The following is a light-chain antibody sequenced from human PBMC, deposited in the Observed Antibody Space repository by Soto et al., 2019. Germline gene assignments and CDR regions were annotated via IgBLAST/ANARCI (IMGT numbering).Light chain of an antibody. V-gene: IGLV1-44*01. CDR3: AAWDDSLNGLYV. Sequence: QLVLTQPPSASATPGQRVTISCSGSRSNIGSHTVNWYQQLPGTAPKLLISTNTQRPSGVPDRFSGSKSGTSASLAISGLQSEDEADYFCAAWDDSLNGLYVFGTGTKLTVL. CDR2: TNT. J-gene: IGLJ1*01. CDR1: RSNIGSHT.